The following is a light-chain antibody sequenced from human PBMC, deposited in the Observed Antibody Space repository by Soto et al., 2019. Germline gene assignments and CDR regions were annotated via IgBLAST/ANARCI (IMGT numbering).Light chain of an antibody. Sequence: ENVLTQSPGTLSLSPGARATLSCRASQSVSTSSLAWYQQKGGQAPRLLIHGASSRATGIPDRFSGSGSGTDFTLTISRLEPEDFAVYYCQQYGSSPRTFGQGTKVDIK. J-gene: IGKJ1*01. CDR3: QQYGSSPRT. V-gene: IGKV3-20*01. CDR1: QSVSTSS. CDR2: GAS.